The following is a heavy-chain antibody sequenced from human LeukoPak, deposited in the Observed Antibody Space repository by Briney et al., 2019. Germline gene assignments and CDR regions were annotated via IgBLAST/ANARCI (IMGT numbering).Heavy chain of an antibody. CDR2: IQYDGNNK. V-gene: IGHV3-30*02. J-gene: IGHJ4*02. CDR1: GFIFSSYG. Sequence: PGGSLRLSCAASGFIFSSYGMHWVRQAPGKGLEWVAFIQYDGNNKHYADSVKGRFTISRDNSKNTLYLQMNSLRAEDTAVYYCAKSSGGIGTLTTVVTPDYWGQGTLVTVST. CDR3: AKSSGGIGTLTTVVTPDY. D-gene: IGHD4-23*01.